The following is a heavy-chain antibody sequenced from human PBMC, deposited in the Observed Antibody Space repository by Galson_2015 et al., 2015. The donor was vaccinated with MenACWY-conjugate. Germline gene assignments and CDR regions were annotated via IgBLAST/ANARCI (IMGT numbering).Heavy chain of an antibody. CDR2: INHNSYYI. Sequence: SLRLSCAVSGFYFSSYNMNWVRQFPGKGLEWVALINHNSYYIRYADSEKGRFTISRDNANNSLYLQMKSLSAEDTALYFCARDGTXNWGSXSYFXXLGQGVXVTVSS. CDR1: GFYFSSYN. D-gene: IGHD7-27*01. CDR3: ARDGTXNWGSXSYFXX. J-gene: IGHJ4*02. V-gene: IGHV3-21*06.